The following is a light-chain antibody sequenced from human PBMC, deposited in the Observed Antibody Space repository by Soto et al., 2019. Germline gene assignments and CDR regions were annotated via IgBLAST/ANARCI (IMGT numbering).Light chain of an antibody. V-gene: IGLV1-47*01. CDR3: AAWDDSLSGVV. Sequence: QSALTQPASVSGSPGQSITISCTGTSSDVGGYEFVSWYQQHPGKAPKLLIYRNNQRPSGVPDRFSGSKSGTSASLAISGLRSEDEADYYCAAWDDSLSGVVFGGGTQLTVL. CDR2: RNN. J-gene: IGLJ2*01. CDR1: SSDVGGYEF.